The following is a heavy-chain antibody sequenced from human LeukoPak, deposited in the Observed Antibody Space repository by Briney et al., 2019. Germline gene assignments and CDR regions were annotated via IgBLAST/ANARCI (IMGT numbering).Heavy chain of an antibody. D-gene: IGHD3-10*01. Sequence: GGSLRLSCAASGFTFKIYSMNWVRQAPGKGLEWVSSISSSSSHMHYADSVKGRFTISRDNAKNLLYLQMNTLRAEDTAVYYCARDDTSAHFFDYWGQGTLVTVSS. J-gene: IGHJ4*02. CDR2: ISSSSSHM. CDR3: ARDDTSAHFFDY. V-gene: IGHV3-21*01. CDR1: GFTFKIYS.